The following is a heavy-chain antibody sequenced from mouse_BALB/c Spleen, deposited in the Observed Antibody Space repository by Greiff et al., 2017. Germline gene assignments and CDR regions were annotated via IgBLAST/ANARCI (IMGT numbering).Heavy chain of an antibody. D-gene: IGHD1-1*01. CDR1: GYSFTGYF. Sequence: EVKLMESGPELVKPGASVKISCKASGYSFTGYFMNWVKQSHGKSLEWIGRINPYNGDTFYNQKFKGKATLTVDKSSSTAHMELLSLTSEDSAVYYCGRGDYYGSSSFDYWGQGTTLTVSS. CDR3: GRGDYYGSSSFDY. CDR2: INPYNGDT. V-gene: IGHV1-37*01. J-gene: IGHJ2*01.